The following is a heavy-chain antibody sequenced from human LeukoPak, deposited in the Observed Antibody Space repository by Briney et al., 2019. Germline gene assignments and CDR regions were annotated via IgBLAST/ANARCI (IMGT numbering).Heavy chain of an antibody. Sequence: SETLSLTCAVYGGSFSGYYWSWIRQPPGKGLEWIGEINHSGSTNYNPSLKSRVTISVDTSKNQFSLKLSSVTAADTAVYYCARLFIGRGWYYYYYMDVWGKGTTVTISS. CDR1: GGSFSGYY. CDR2: INHSGST. CDR3: ARLFIGRGWYYYYYMDV. J-gene: IGHJ6*03. D-gene: IGHD6-19*01. V-gene: IGHV4-34*01.